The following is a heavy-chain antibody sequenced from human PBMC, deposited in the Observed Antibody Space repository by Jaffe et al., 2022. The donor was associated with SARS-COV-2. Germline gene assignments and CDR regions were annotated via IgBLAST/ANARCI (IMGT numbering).Heavy chain of an antibody. CDR3: ARDLAGNGSGSSYYYMDV. D-gene: IGHD3-10*01. V-gene: IGHV4-59*01. Sequence: QVQLQESGPGLVKPSETLSLTCTVSGGSISSYYWSWIRQPPGKGLEWIGYIYYSGSTNYNPSLKSRVTISVDTSKNQFSLKLSSVTAADTAVYYCARDLAGNGSGSSYYYMDVWGKGTTVTVSS. CDR1: GGSISSYY. CDR2: IYYSGST. J-gene: IGHJ6*03.